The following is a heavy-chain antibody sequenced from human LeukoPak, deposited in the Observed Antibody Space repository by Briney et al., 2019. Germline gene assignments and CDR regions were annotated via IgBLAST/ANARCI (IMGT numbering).Heavy chain of an antibody. V-gene: IGHV4-39*07. J-gene: IGHJ4*02. CDR2: IYYSGST. CDR1: GGSLSSSSYY. Sequence: SETLSLTCTVSGGSLSSSSYYWGWIRQPPGKGLEWIGSIYYSGSTYYNPSLKSRVTISVDTSKNQISLKLSSVTAADTAVYYCARDWDGSFDYWGQGTLVTVSS. D-gene: IGHD1-1*01. CDR3: ARDWDGSFDY.